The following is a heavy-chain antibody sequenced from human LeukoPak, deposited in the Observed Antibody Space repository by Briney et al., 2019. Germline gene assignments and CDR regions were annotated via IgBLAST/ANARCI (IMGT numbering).Heavy chain of an antibody. Sequence: PSETLSLTCTVSGDSINSLDLWSWVRQPPGKGLELIGEMYLSGTTHSNPSVKSRVTISIDKSKNQFFLNLSSVTAADTAVYYCAGLVGRYSSGLYYYYLDYWGQGTLVTVSS. D-gene: IGHD3-22*01. J-gene: IGHJ4*02. V-gene: IGHV4-4*02. CDR3: AGLVGRYSSGLYYYYLDY. CDR1: GDSINSLDL. CDR2: MYLSGTT.